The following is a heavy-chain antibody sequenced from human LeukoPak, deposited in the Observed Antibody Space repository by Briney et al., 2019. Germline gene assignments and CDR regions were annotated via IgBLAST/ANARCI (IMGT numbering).Heavy chain of an antibody. CDR1: GFTFSSHW. CDR3: ATTGILTGYSIAWWFDP. CDR2: IKADGSEA. V-gene: IGHV3-7*03. D-gene: IGHD3-9*01. J-gene: IGHJ5*02. Sequence: GGSLRLSCAASGFTFSSHWMSWVGQAPGKGLEWVGHIKADGSEAYHVDSVKGRFTISRDNARNSLFLQMNSLRVEDTAVYYCATTGILTGYSIAWWFDPWGQGTLVTVSS.